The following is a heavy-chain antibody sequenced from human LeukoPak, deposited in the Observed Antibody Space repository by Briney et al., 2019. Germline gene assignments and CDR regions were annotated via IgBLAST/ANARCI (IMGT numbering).Heavy chain of an antibody. V-gene: IGHV3-20*04. CDR3: AKDRASAGTDYFDY. CDR1: GFTFDDYG. Sequence: GGSLRLSCAASGFTFDDYGMSWVRQAPGKGLEWVSGINWNGGSTGYADSVKGRFTISRDNSKNTLYLQMNSLRAEDTAVYYCAKDRASAGTDYFDYWGQGALVTVSS. CDR2: INWNGGST. J-gene: IGHJ4*02. D-gene: IGHD6-13*01.